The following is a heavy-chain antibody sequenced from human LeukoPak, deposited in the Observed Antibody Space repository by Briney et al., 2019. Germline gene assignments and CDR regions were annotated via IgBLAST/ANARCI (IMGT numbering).Heavy chain of an antibody. V-gene: IGHV3-74*01. D-gene: IGHD6-13*01. CDR1: GFTFSDHY. J-gene: IGHJ6*03. CDR3: ARDSIAAAGTYYYYYMDV. CDR2: INSDGSST. Sequence: QPGGSLRLSCAASGFTFSDHYMDWVRHAPGKGLVWVSRINSDGSSTSYADSVKGRFTISRDNAKNTLYLQMNSLRAEDTAVYYCARDSIAAAGTYYYYYMDVWGKGTTVTISS.